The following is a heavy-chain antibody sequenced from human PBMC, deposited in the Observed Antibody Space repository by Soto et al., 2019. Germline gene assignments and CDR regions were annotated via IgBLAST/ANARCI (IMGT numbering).Heavy chain of an antibody. V-gene: IGHV1-69*02. Sequence: QVQLVQSGAEVKKPGSSVKVSCKASGGTFSSYTISWVRQAPGQGLEWMGRIIPILGIANYAQKFQGRVTITADKSPSTADMELSSLRSEDTAVYYCARLTLAYCGGDCYHDYWGQGTLVTVSS. CDR2: IIPILGIA. D-gene: IGHD2-21*02. CDR3: ARLTLAYCGGDCYHDY. J-gene: IGHJ4*02. CDR1: GGTFSSYT.